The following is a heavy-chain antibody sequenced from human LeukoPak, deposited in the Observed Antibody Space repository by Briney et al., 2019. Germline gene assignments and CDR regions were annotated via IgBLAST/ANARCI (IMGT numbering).Heavy chain of an antibody. CDR1: GGSISSRNW. V-gene: IGHV4-4*02. D-gene: IGHD3-10*01. CDR2: IYHSGST. Sequence: PSGTLSLTCDVSGGSISSRNWWNWVRQPPGKGLEWVREIYHSGSTNYNPSLKSRVTISVDKSKNQFSLKLSSVTAADTAVYYCASHYYGSGFDWGQGTLVTVSS. J-gene: IGHJ4*02. CDR3: ASHYYGSGFD.